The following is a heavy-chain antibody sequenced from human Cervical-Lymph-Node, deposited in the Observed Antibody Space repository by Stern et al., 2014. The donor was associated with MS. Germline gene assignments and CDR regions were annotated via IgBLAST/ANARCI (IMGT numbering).Heavy chain of an antibody. J-gene: IGHJ4*02. CDR2: ISYDGTNK. CDR1: GFLFSSSA. CDR3: AKDSDDGRSPHWDFIFN. D-gene: IGHD3-3*02. V-gene: IGHV3-30*18. Sequence: MQLVESGGGMVQPGRSLRLSCAASGFLFSSSAMHWVRQAPGKGLEWVAVISYDGTNKYYADSVKGRFTLSRENSKNTIYLQMKSLKIEDTAVYYCAKDSDDGRSPHWDFIFNWGQGTLVTVSS.